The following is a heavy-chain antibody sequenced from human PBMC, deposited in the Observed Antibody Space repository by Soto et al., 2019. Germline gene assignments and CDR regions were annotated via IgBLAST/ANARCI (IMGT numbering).Heavy chain of an antibody. J-gene: IGHJ3*02. Sequence: QVQLVQSGAEVKKPGSSVKVSCKASGGTFSSYTISWVRQAPGQGLEWIGRIIPILGIANYAQKFQGRVTITADKSTSTAYMELSSLRSEDTDVYYCASWSSAAMYLAAFDIWGQGTMVTVSS. CDR3: ASWSSAAMYLAAFDI. CDR1: GGTFSSYT. V-gene: IGHV1-69*02. CDR2: IIPILGIA. D-gene: IGHD2-2*01.